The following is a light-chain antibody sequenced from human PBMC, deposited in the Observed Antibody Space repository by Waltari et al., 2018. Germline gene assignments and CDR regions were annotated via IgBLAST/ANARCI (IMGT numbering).Light chain of an antibody. V-gene: IGKV3-11*01. Sequence: LTHSPATLSLSRGDRATFSCKAWQSVRSYLASHRQKPGQTPRLLIHEASNRATGIPARFSGSGSGTDFTLTISSLEPEDFAVYYCLQRHKWPITFGAGTQVAIK. CDR3: LQRHKWPIT. CDR2: EAS. CDR1: QSVRSY. J-gene: IGKJ4*01.